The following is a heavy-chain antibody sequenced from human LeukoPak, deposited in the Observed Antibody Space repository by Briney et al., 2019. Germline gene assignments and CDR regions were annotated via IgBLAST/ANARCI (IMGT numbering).Heavy chain of an antibody. CDR3: AKDIVPAALYYFDY. J-gene: IGHJ4*02. Sequence: GGSLRLSCAASGFTFSSHPMHWVRQAPGKGLEWVAVISFDGSHKYYADSVAGRFTISRDNSKNTLYLQMNSLRAEDTAVYYCAKDIVPAALYYFDYWGQGTLVTVSS. CDR2: ISFDGSHK. V-gene: IGHV3-30*04. CDR1: GFTFSSHP. D-gene: IGHD2-2*01.